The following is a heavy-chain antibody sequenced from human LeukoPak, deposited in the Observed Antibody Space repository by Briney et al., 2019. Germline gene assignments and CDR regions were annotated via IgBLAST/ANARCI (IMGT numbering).Heavy chain of an antibody. CDR2: IYYSGSI. Sequence: SETLSLTCTVSGASISSYYWSWIRQPPGKGLEWIGDIYYSGSIKYNPSLKSRVTMSVDTSKNQFSLKLSSVTAADTAIYYCAKENPSGYYNRPIDYWGQGTLVTVSS. D-gene: IGHD3-22*01. CDR1: GASISSYY. CDR3: AKENPSGYYNRPIDY. J-gene: IGHJ4*02. V-gene: IGHV4-59*01.